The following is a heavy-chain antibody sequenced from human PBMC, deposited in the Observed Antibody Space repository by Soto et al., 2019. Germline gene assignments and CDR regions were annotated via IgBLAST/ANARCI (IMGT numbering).Heavy chain of an antibody. V-gene: IGHV3-30-3*01. J-gene: IGHJ5*02. CDR1: GFTFSSYA. Sequence: QVQLVESGGGVVQPGRSLRLSCAASGFTFSSYAMHWVRQAPGKGLEWVAVISYDGSNKYYADSVKGRFTISRDNSKNTLYLQMNSLRAEDTAVYYCARERQPNWFDPWGQGTLSPSPQ. D-gene: IGHD6-13*01. CDR2: ISYDGSNK. CDR3: ARERQPNWFDP.